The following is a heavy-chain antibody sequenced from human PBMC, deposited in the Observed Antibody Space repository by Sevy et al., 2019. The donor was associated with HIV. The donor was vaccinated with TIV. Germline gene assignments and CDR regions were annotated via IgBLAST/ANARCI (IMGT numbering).Heavy chain of an antibody. CDR1: GFTLSSRL. J-gene: IGHJ4*02. D-gene: IGHD2-15*01. Sequence: GSLRLSCAASGFTLSSRLMSWVRQAPGKGLEWVANIKQDGSEKYYVDSVKDRCTISRDNAKNSLYLQMNSLRAEDTAVYYCVPSGGGHAGYWGQGTLVTVSS. V-gene: IGHV3-7*01. CDR3: VPSGGGHAGY. CDR2: IKQDGSEK.